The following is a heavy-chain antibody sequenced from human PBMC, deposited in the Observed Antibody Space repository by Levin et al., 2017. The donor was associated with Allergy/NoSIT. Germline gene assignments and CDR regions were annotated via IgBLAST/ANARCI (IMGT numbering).Heavy chain of an antibody. CDR3: TTGYASSWYG. Sequence: GGSLRLSCAASELTFSNAWMNWVRQAPGKGLEWVGHIKRKTDGGTTDYAAPGKGRFTISRDDSEKTLYLQMNSLKTEDTAVYYCTTGYASSWYGWGQGTLVTVSA. CDR1: ELTFSNAW. CDR2: IKRKTDGGTT. D-gene: IGHD6-13*01. V-gene: IGHV3-15*01. J-gene: IGHJ4*02.